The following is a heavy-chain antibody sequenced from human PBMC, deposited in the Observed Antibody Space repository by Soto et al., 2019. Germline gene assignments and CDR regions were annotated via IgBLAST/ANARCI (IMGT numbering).Heavy chain of an antibody. D-gene: IGHD3-22*01. CDR1: GGSVSSGSYY. J-gene: IGHJ4*02. V-gene: IGHV4-61*01. CDR3: ARTTYYYDSSGYLDY. Sequence: QVQLQESGPGLVKPSETLSLTCTVSGGSVSSGSYYWSWIRQPPGKGLEWIGYIYYSGSTNYNPYLKSRVTISVDTSKNQFSLKLSSVTAADTAVYYCARTTYYYDSSGYLDYWGQGTLVTVSS. CDR2: IYYSGST.